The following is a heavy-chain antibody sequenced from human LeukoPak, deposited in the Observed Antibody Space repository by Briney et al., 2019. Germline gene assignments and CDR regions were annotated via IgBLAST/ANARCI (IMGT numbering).Heavy chain of an antibody. D-gene: IGHD3-22*01. J-gene: IGHJ4*02. CDR3: AKSALNYYDSSGPDY. CDR1: GFPFSAYS. V-gene: IGHV3-21*04. Sequence: GGSLRLSCAASGFPFSAYSMKWVRQAPGKGLEWVSSISGSSSYMFYADSVKGRFTISRDNSKNTLYLQMNSLRAEDTAVYYCAKSALNYYDSSGPDYWGQGTLVTVSS. CDR2: ISGSSSYM.